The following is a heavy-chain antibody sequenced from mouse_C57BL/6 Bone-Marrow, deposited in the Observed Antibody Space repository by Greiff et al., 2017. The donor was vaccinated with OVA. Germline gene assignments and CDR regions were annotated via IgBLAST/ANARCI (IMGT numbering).Heavy chain of an antibody. V-gene: IGHV5-4*01. Sequence: EVQVVESGGGLVKPGGSLKLSCAASGFTFSSYAMSWVRQTPEKRLEWVATISDGGSYTYYPDNVKGRFTISRDNAKNNLYLQMSQLKSEDTDMYYWASGGSTMDFAYWGRGTLVTVSA. CDR1: GFTFSSYA. J-gene: IGHJ3*01. CDR3: ASGGSTMDFAY. CDR2: ISDGGSYT. D-gene: IGHD2-1*01.